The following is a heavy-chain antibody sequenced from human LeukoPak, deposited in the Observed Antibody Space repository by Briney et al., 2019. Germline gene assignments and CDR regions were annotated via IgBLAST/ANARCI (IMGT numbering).Heavy chain of an antibody. Sequence: GGSLRLSRAASGFSFTNNAMSWVRQAPGKGLEWVSASGSDGGTYYADSVKGRFTISRDNSKNTLYLQMNSLRAEDTAVYYCAKDLLNWEFDYWGQGTLVTVSS. V-gene: IGHV3-23*01. CDR1: GFSFTNNA. D-gene: IGHD7-27*01. CDR2: SGSDGGT. J-gene: IGHJ4*02. CDR3: AKDLLNWEFDY.